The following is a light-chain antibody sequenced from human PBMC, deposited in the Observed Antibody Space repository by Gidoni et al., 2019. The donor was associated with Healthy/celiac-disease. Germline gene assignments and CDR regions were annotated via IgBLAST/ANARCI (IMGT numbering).Light chain of an antibody. CDR2: AAS. CDR3: RQSYSTPLT. CDR1: QTISSY. Sequence: DIQMTQPPSSLSASVGDSVTITCRASQTISSYLNWYQQKPGKAPKLLIYAASSLQSGVPSRFSSSGAGTDFTITISSLQHADVATYYCRQSYSTPLTFXEXTKVEIK. V-gene: IGKV1-39*01. J-gene: IGKJ4*01.